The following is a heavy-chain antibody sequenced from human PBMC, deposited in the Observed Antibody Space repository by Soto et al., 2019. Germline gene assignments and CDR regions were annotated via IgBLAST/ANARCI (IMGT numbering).Heavy chain of an antibody. CDR3: ARDSAAAAY. Sequence: QVQLVQSGAEVKKPGASVKVSCKASGYIFTNYYIHWVRQAPGQGLEWMAIINPLPTSGSTNYAQKFQGRVTVTRDTSTSTVYLELSSLSSDDTAVYYCARDSAAAAYWGQGTLVTVSS. D-gene: IGHD6-13*01. CDR2: INPLPTSGST. V-gene: IGHV1-46*01. J-gene: IGHJ4*02. CDR1: GYIFTNYY.